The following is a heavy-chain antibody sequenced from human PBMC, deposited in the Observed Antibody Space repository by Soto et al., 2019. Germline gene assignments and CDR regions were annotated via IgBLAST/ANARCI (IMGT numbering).Heavy chain of an antibody. Sequence: EVQLVESGGGLVQPGGSLRLSCAASGFTFSSYDMHWVRQATGKGLEWVSAIGTAGDTYYPGSVKGRFTISRENAKNSLYLQMNSLRAGDTAVYYCARDHCSGGSCYLSYMYVWGKGTTVTVSS. CDR2: IGTAGDT. CDR3: ARDHCSGGSCYLSYMYV. V-gene: IGHV3-13*01. J-gene: IGHJ6*03. D-gene: IGHD2-15*01. CDR1: GFTFSSYD.